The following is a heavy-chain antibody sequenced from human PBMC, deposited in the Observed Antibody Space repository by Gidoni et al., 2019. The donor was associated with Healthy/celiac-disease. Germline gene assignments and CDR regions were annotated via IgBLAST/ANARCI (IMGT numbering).Heavy chain of an antibody. J-gene: IGHJ6*02. CDR1: GYTFTSYD. CDR3: ARGGVVPAAMGGEDYYGMDV. V-gene: IGHV1-8*01. CDR2: MNPNSGNT. D-gene: IGHD2-2*01. Sequence: QVQLVQSGAEVKKPGASVTVPCKASGYTFTSYDINWVRQATGQGLEWMGWMNPNSGNTGYAQKFQGRVTMTRNTSISTAYMELSSLRSEDTAVYYWARGGVVPAAMGGEDYYGMDVWGQGTTVTVSS.